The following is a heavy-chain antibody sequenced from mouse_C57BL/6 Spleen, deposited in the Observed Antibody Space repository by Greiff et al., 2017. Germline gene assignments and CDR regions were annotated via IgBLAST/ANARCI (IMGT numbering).Heavy chain of an antibody. D-gene: IGHD1-1*01. V-gene: IGHV5-4*01. CDR3: ARDYYGSSYEYFDY. Sequence: DVMLVESGGGLVKPGGSLKLSCAASGFTFSSYAMSWVRQTPEKRLEWVATISDGGSYIYYPDNVKGRFTISRDNAKNNLYLQMSHLKSEDTAMYYCARDYYGSSYEYFDYWGQGTTLTVSS. J-gene: IGHJ2*01. CDR2: ISDGGSYI. CDR1: GFTFSSYA.